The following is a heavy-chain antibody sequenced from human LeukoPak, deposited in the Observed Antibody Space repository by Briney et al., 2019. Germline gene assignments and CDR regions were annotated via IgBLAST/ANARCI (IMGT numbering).Heavy chain of an antibody. CDR1: GFNFRNIG. CDR3: ARNRGTYYHFWSGFS. V-gene: IGHV3-30*02. Sequence: GGSLRLSCAVSGFNFRNIGLHWVRQAPGKGLEWVAFLHKDGTGAYYGDSVKGRFTISRDTSEDTLYLQVNNLRVEDTAVYYCARNRGTYYHFWSGFSWGQGALVTVCS. CDR2: LHKDGTGA. J-gene: IGHJ5*02. D-gene: IGHD3-3*01.